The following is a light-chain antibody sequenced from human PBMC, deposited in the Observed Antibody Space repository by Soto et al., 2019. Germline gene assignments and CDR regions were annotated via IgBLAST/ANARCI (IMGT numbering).Light chain of an antibody. CDR2: GAS. Sequence: EIVITQYPDTLSVSPGETVTLTCRASQSVRTNLAWYQHKPGQSPRLLIYGASNRATGFPARFSGSGSGTEFTLTISSLQPEDFAVYFCQQSGSSPITFGQGTRLEIK. CDR3: QQSGSSPIT. J-gene: IGKJ5*01. V-gene: IGKV3-15*01. CDR1: QSVRTN.